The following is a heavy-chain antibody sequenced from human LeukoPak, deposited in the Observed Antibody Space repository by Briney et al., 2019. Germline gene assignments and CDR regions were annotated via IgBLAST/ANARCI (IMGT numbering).Heavy chain of an antibody. V-gene: IGHV1-46*01. J-gene: IGHJ4*02. D-gene: IGHD3-10*01. Sequence: GASVKVSCKASGYTFTSYYKHWVRQAPGQGLEWMGIINPSGGSTSYAQKFQGRVTMTTDTSTSTAYMELRSLRSDDTAVYYCARVRLATIDYWGQGTLVTVSS. CDR1: GYTFTSYY. CDR3: ARVRLATIDY. CDR2: INPSGGST.